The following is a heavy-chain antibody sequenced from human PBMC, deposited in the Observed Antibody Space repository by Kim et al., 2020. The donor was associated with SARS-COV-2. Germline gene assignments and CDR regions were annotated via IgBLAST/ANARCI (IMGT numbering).Heavy chain of an antibody. CDR2: INSDGSST. D-gene: IGHD1-26*01. Sequence: GGSLRLSCAASGFTFSSYWMHWVRQAPGKGLVWVSRINSDGSSTSYADSVKGRFTISRDNAKNTLYLQMNSLRAEDTAVYYCARTGRTGAFDIWGQGTMVTVSS. V-gene: IGHV3-74*01. J-gene: IGHJ3*02. CDR1: GFTFSSYW. CDR3: ARTGRTGAFDI.